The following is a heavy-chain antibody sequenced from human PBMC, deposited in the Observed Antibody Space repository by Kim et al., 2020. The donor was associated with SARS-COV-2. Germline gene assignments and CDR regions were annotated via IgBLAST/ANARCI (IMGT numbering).Heavy chain of an antibody. CDR1: GYTFTSYG. CDR3: ARTAGDCSGGSCYLPFDY. J-gene: IGHJ4*02. V-gene: IGHV1-18*04. Sequence: ASVKVSCKASGYTFTSYGISWVRQAPGQGLEWMGWISAYNGNTNYAQKLQGRVTMTTDTSTSTAYMELRSLRSDDTAVYYCARTAGDCSGGSCYLPFDYWGQGTLVTVSS. CDR2: ISAYNGNT. D-gene: IGHD2-15*01.